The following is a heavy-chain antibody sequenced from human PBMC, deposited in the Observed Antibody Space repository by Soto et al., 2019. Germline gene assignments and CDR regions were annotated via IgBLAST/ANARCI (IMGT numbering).Heavy chain of an antibody. V-gene: IGHV5-51*01. D-gene: IGHD6-13*01. CDR3: ARSPRSSPYFDY. CDR2: IYPGDHET. Sequence: GESLKISCQSSGYTFSNFWIGWVRQLPGKGLEWMGIIYPGDHETRYSPSFHGKVTISADRSINTAYLQWNSLEASDTAFYFCARSPRSSPYFDYWGEGALVTVSS. J-gene: IGHJ4*02. CDR1: GYTFSNFW.